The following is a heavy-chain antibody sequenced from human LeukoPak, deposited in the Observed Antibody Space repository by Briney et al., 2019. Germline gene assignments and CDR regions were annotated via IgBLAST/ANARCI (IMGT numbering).Heavy chain of an antibody. CDR3: ARPRPKEGYSSSWYLPTFDY. J-gene: IGHJ4*02. CDR1: GGPFSGYY. CDR2: INHSGST. D-gene: IGHD6-13*01. Sequence: PSETLSLTCAVYGGPFSGYYWSWIRQPPGKGLEWIGEINHSGSTNYNPSLKSRVTISVDTSKNQFSLKLSSVTAADTAVYYCARPRPKEGYSSSWYLPTFDYWGQGTLVTVSS. V-gene: IGHV4-34*01.